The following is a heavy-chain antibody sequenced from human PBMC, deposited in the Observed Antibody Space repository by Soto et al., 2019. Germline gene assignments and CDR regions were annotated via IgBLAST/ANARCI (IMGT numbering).Heavy chain of an antibody. Sequence: QSGGSLRLSCAASGFTFSTYEMSWVRQAPGKGLEWVSSLSVSGGTTYYADSVKGRFTISRDNSKNTLYLQLNTLRAEDTAIYFCARLVAPTPQYFDFWGRGTVVTVSS. J-gene: IGHJ4*02. CDR3: ARLVAPTPQYFDF. D-gene: IGHD2-8*02. CDR2: LSVSGGTT. CDR1: GFTFSTYE. V-gene: IGHV3-23*01.